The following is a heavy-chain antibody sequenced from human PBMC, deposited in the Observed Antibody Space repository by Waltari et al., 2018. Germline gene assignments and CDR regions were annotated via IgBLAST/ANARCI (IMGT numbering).Heavy chain of an antibody. CDR3: ARSGGYIDY. D-gene: IGHD2-15*01. CDR1: GFPFSGFW. V-gene: IGHV3-74*01. CDR2: INKNGDAT. Sequence: EVNLVESGGGLVQPGGPLRLSCAASGFPFSGFWMHWVRQAPGKGLVWVSRINKNGDATSYADSVKCRFTISKDNAKNTLYLEMNSLSAEDTAVYYCARSGGYIDYWGQGTLVTVSS. J-gene: IGHJ4*02.